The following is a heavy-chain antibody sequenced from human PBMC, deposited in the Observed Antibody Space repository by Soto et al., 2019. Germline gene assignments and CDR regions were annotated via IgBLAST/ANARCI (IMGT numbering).Heavy chain of an antibody. J-gene: IGHJ6*02. D-gene: IGHD5-12*01. V-gene: IGHV4-61*01. CDR2: ISDTGSG. CDR1: GGSVISGSYY. Sequence: QVQLQESGPGLVKPSETLSLTCTVSGGSVISGSYYWSWIRQPPGKVLEWVGCISDTGSGDYNLSIKSRLTISVHTSLGQFSLRLTSVTSADTAVYFCARAHSGYVPPGIDVWGQGTTVTVSS. CDR3: ARAHSGYVPPGIDV.